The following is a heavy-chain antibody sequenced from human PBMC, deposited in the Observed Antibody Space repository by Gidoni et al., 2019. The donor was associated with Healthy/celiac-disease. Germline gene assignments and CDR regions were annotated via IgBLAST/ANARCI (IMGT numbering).Heavy chain of an antibody. V-gene: IGHV3-48*02. J-gene: IGHJ1*01. CDR3: AGYCSSTSCYTSEYFQH. Sequence: EVQLVESGGGLVQPGGSLRLSCAASGFTFSSYSMNWVRQAPGKGLEWVSYISSSSSTIYYADSVKGRFTISRDNAKNSLYLQMNSLRDEDTAVYYCAGYCSSTSCYTSEYFQHWGQGTLVTVSS. CDR2: ISSSSSTI. CDR1: GFTFSSYS. D-gene: IGHD2-2*02.